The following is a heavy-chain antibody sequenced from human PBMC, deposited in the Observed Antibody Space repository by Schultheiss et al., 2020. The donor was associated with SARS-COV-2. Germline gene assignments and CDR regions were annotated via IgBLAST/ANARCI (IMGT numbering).Heavy chain of an antibody. J-gene: IGHJ6*02. CDR2: IWYDGSNK. V-gene: IGHV3-33*01. CDR1: GFTFSSYG. CDR3: ASNQDYYYYYGMDV. D-gene: IGHD1-14*01. Sequence: GGSLRLSCAASGFTFSSYGMHWVRQAPGKGLEWVAVIWYDGSNKYYADSVKGRFTISRDNSKNTLYLQMNSLRAEDTAVYYCASNQDYYYYYGMDVWGHGTTVTVSS.